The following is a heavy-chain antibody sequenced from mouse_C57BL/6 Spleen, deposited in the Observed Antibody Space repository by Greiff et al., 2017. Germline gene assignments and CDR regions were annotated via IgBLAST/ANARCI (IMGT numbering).Heavy chain of an antibody. D-gene: IGHD1-2*01. CDR1: G. Sequence: VQGVESGAELMKPGASVKLSCKATGLEWIGEILPGSGSTNYNEKFKGKATFTADTSSNTAYMQLSSLTTEDSAIYYCARRLGYYAMDYWGQGTSVTVSS. V-gene: IGHV1-9*01. CDR2: ILPGSGST. CDR3: ARRLGYYAMDY. J-gene: IGHJ4*01.